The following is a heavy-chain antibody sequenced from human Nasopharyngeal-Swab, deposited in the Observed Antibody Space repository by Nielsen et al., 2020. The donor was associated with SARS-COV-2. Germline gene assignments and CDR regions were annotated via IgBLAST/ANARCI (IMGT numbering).Heavy chain of an antibody. D-gene: IGHD2-21*02. CDR2: ISSSGERT. CDR3: AKDASISDAADEY. Sequence: GESPKISCAASGFTFSGLDMSWVRPPPGTGLEWVASISSSGERTYYSDSLKGRFTISRDNSKNTLVLQMNSLRAEDTAVYYCAKDASISDAADEYLGQGALVTVSS. J-gene: IGHJ4*02. CDR1: GFTFSGLD. V-gene: IGHV3-23*01.